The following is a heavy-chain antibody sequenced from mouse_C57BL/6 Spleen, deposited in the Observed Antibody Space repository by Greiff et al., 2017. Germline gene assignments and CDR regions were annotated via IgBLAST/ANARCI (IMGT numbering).Heavy chain of an antibody. J-gene: IGHJ4*01. D-gene: IGHD2-10*01. Sequence: EVMLVESGAGLVKPGGSLKLSCAASGFTFSSYSMSWVRQTPEKRLEWVAYISSGGDYIYYAHTVKGRFTISRDNARNTLYLQMSSLKAEDTAMYYCTRACLLYAMDYWGQGTTVTVSS. CDR3: TRACLLYAMDY. V-gene: IGHV5-9-1*02. CDR1: GFTFSSYS. CDR2: ISSGGDYI.